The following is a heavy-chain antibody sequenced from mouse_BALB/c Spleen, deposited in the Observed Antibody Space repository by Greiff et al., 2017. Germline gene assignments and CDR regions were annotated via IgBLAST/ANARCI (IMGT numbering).Heavy chain of an antibody. CDR3: ARDGLLYAMDY. V-gene: IGHV5-15*02. CDR2: ISNLAYSI. Sequence: DVMLVESGGGLVQPGGSRKLSCAASGFTFSDYGMVWVRQAPGKGPEWVAFISNLAYSIYYADTVTGRFTISRENAKNTLYLEMSSLRSEDTAMYYCARDGLLYAMDYWGQGTSVTVSS. CDR1: GFTFSDYG. J-gene: IGHJ4*01.